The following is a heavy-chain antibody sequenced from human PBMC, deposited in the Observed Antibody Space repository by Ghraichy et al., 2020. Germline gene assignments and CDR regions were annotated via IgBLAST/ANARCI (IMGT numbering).Heavy chain of an antibody. CDR3: ARVLDKDSSGYSV. CDR2: TNGDGSNT. V-gene: IGHV3-74*01. D-gene: IGHD3-22*01. CDR1: GFTSSNAW. Sequence: GGSLRLSCAASGFTSSNAWMSWVRQTPGKGLVWVSRTNGDGSNTFYADSVKGRFTVSRDNAKNTLYLQMNSLRAEDTAVYYCARVLDKDSSGYSVWDQGTLVTVSS. J-gene: IGHJ4*02.